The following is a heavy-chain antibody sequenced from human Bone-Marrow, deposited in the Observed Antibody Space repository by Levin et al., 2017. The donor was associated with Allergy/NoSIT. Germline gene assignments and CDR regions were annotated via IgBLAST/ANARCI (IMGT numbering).Heavy chain of an antibody. J-gene: IGHJ6*03. CDR1: GGSISSGRYY. Sequence: SETLSLTCSVSGGSISSGRYYFTWVRQSAGKGLEWIGRIYTTGSTNYNPTLESRVTISRDTFKKEVYLTLSSVTAADTAVYYCARDRLASLYYYSMDVWGRGTTVIVSS. V-gene: IGHV4-61*02. CDR2: IYTTGST. CDR3: ARDRLASLYYYSMDV.